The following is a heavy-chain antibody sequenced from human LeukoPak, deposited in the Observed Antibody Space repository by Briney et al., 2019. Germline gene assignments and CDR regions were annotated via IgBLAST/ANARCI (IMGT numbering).Heavy chain of an antibody. J-gene: IGHJ6*02. Sequence: ASVKVSCKASGYTFTSYGISWVRQAPGQGLEWMGWISAYNGNTNYAQKLQGRVTMTTDTSTSTAYMELRSLRSDDTAVYYCARDLEGAGWLRTYYYYYGMDVRGQGTTVTVSS. D-gene: IGHD1-26*01. V-gene: IGHV1-18*01. CDR2: ISAYNGNT. CDR1: GYTFTSYG. CDR3: ARDLEGAGWLRTYYYYYGMDV.